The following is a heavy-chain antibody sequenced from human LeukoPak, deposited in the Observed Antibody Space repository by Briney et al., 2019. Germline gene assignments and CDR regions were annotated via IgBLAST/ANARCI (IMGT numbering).Heavy chain of an antibody. D-gene: IGHD2-21*02. CDR3: TSWGDTTAEYFQR. CDR2: INPDGRDT. Sequence: GGSLRLSCVVSGFTFNRFWMNWVRQAPGKGLEWVAHINPDGRDTYYVDSVKGRFTISRDNAQNSMYLQMNSLRVEDTAVYYCTSWGDTTAEYFQRWGQGTLVTVSS. J-gene: IGHJ1*01. CDR1: GFTFNRFW. V-gene: IGHV3-7*01.